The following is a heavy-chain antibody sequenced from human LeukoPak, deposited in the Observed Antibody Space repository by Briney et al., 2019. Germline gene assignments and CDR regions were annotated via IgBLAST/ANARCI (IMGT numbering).Heavy chain of an antibody. CDR3: AHRLSHAVRGVISLEYFDY. Sequence: SGPTLVKPTQTLTLTCTFSGFSLSTSGVGVGWIRQPPGKALEWLALIYWDDDKRYSPSLKSRLTITKDTSKNQVVLTMTNMDPVDTATYYCAHRLSHAVRGVISLEYFDYWGQGTLVTVSS. CDR1: GFSLSTSGVG. J-gene: IGHJ4*02. V-gene: IGHV2-5*02. CDR2: IYWDDDK. D-gene: IGHD3-10*01.